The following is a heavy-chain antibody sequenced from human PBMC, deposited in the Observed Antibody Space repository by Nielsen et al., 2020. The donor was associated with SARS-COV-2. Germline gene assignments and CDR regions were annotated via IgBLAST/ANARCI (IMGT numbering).Heavy chain of an antibody. D-gene: IGHD4-17*01. Sequence: GGSLRPSCVVSGFNIRGYWMTWVRQAPGKGLEWVGNIKLDGSEKYYVDSVKGRFTISRDNARNTLYLQMNSLRVEDTAVYYCARVGFYGDPEYLDYWGPGTLVTVSS. V-gene: IGHV3-7*04. CDR2: IKLDGSEK. CDR1: GFNIRGYW. CDR3: ARVGFYGDPEYLDY. J-gene: IGHJ4*02.